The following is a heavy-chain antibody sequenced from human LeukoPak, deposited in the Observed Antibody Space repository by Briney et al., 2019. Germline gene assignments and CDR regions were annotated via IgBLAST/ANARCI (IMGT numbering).Heavy chain of an antibody. Sequence: PSETLSLTCTVSDGSISTYSWSWIRQPPGKGLGWIGYIYYSGNTNYNPSLKSRVTIPVDTSKNQFSLKLSSVTAADTAVYYCARLAQLFPFDYWGQGTLVIVSS. J-gene: IGHJ4*02. CDR3: ARLAQLFPFDY. V-gene: IGHV4-59*08. CDR1: DGSISTYS. D-gene: IGHD3-10*01. CDR2: IYYSGNT.